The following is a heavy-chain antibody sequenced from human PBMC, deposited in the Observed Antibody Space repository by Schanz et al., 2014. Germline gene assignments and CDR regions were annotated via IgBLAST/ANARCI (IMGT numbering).Heavy chain of an antibody. CDR1: GYTFTRYY. D-gene: IGHD6-6*01. V-gene: IGHV1-46*03. CDR3: GRGFSRSYIDF. J-gene: IGHJ4*02. CDR2: INPSGGST. Sequence: QVQLVQSGAEVKKPGASVKVSCKASGYTFTRYYIHWVRQAPGQGLEWMGIINPSGGSTRYGQKFQGRITVTTDTSTSTVYLELSSLRSDDTAVYYCGRGFSRSYIDFWGQGTLITVSS.